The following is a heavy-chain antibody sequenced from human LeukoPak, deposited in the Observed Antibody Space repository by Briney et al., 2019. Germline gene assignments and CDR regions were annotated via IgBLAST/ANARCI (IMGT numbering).Heavy chain of an antibody. V-gene: IGHV1-46*01. CDR3: VRHNHMDV. Sequence: GASVTVSCTASGYTFTTYSMHWVRQAPGQGLEWMAIINLSGGSTDYTQKFQGRVTVTRDTSTSTAYMELSSLRSEDTAVYYCVRHNHMDVWGQGTTVTVSS. CDR1: GYTFTTYS. J-gene: IGHJ6*02. CDR2: INLSGGST.